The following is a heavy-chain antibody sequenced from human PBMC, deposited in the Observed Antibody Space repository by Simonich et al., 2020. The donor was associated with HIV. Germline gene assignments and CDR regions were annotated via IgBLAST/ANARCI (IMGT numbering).Heavy chain of an antibody. D-gene: IGHD6-25*01. CDR1: GGSFSGYY. CDR3: ASPSYPGVASDGSDY. V-gene: IGHV4-34*01. J-gene: IGHJ4*02. Sequence: QVQLQQWGAGLLKPSETLSLTCAVYGGSFSGYYWTWIRQPPGKGLEWIGEINHSWSTNYNPSLKSRVTISVDTSKNQFSLKLSSVTAADTAVYYCASPSYPGVASDGSDYWGQGTLVTVSS. CDR2: INHSWST.